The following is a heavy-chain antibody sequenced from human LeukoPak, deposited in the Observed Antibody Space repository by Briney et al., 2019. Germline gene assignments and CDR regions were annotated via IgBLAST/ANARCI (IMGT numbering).Heavy chain of an antibody. V-gene: IGHV3-43*02. CDR1: GLNFDDSA. CDR3: AKESGKFDY. Sequence: GGSLRLFCVASGLNFDDSAMHWVRQAPGEGLEWVSLISGDGGSTFSADSVKGRFSISRDNSKNSLYLQMNSLRSEDTAMYYCAKESGKFDYWGQGTLVAVSS. CDR2: ISGDGGST. J-gene: IGHJ4*02.